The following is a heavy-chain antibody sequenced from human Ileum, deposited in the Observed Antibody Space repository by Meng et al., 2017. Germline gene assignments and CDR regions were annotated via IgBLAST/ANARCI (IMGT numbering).Heavy chain of an antibody. CDR2: IYPGGSI. D-gene: IGHD2-15*01. V-gene: IGHV4-4*02. CDR1: GGSINSYVR. CDR3: VRNDYCSGGTCYPHFDY. Sequence: QGQLKGSGPGLVKPLGTLSLTCPVSGGSINSYVRWSWVRQAPGKGLEWIGEIYPGGSINYNPSLKSRVTISADTSKNQFSLSLDSVTAADTAVYYCVRNDYCSGGTCYPHFDYWGQGTLVTVSS. J-gene: IGHJ4*02.